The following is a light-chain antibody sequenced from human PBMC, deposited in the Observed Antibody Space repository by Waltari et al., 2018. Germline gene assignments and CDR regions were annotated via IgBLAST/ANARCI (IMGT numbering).Light chain of an antibody. CDR2: GAY. V-gene: IGKV3-15*01. CDR1: QSISSN. CDR3: QHYDGWPPSYT. Sequence: DIVMTPSPATLSVSPGESVTLSCRASQSISSNLAWYQQGPGQAPKLLIYGAYNRATGIPARFSGSGSGTEFTLTISSLQSGDFAVYFCQHYDGWPPSYTFGQGTKLEIK. J-gene: IGKJ2*01.